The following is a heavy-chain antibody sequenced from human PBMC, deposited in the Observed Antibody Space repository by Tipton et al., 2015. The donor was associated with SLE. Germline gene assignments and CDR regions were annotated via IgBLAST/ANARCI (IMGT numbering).Heavy chain of an antibody. J-gene: IGHJ6*02. Sequence: TLSLTCTVSGASISGHYWSWIRQPPGKGLEWIGDIYYSGSTNYNPSLEGRVTLSIDTSKNQFSLNLSSVTAADTADYYCAREAGDSTYYFYGVDVWGQGTTV. CDR2: IYYSGST. CDR1: GASISGHY. D-gene: IGHD7-27*01. V-gene: IGHV4-59*11. CDR3: AREAGDSTYYFYGVDV.